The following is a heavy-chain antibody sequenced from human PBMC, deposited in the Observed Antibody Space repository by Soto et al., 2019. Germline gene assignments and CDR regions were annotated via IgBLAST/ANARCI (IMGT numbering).Heavy chain of an antibody. V-gene: IGHV4-59*02. CDR2: VDYTGST. J-gene: IGHJ4*02. CDR1: GASVGGHY. D-gene: IGHD3-22*01. CDR3: ARRNYFESSGYNHFDY. Sequence: QVQLQESGPGLVKPSETLSLTCHVSGASVGGHYWSWIRQPQGKELEWIVFVDYTGSTKTNHFIKSRLTISIDTSNNPFSLRLMSLTAADTAVYFCARRNYFESSGYNHFDYWGQGILVPVSS.